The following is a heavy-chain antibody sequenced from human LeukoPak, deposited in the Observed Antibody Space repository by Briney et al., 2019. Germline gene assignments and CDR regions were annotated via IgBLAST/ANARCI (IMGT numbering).Heavy chain of an antibody. CDR2: INHSGST. CDR1: GGSFSGFY. Sequence: SETLSLTCAVYGGSFSGFYWSWIRQPPGKGLEWIGEINHSGSTNYNPSLKSRVTISVDTSKNQFSLKLSSATAADTAVYYCARGAGDYARYYFDYWGQGTLVTVSS. CDR3: ARGAGDYARYYFDY. V-gene: IGHV4-34*01. J-gene: IGHJ4*02. D-gene: IGHD4-17*01.